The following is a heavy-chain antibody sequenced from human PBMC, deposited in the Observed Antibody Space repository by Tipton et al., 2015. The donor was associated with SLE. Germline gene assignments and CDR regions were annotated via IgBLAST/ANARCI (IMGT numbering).Heavy chain of an antibody. CDR2: IYHSGST. J-gene: IGHJ4*02. V-gene: IGHV4-59*01. D-gene: IGHD6-19*01. Sequence: TLSLTCTVSGDSISTYYWSWIRQSPGKGLEWIGYIYHSGSTKYNPSFKSRVIISVDTSKNQFSLKLTSLTAADTSVYYCARSLGGSGWYYFDYWGQGTLVTVSS. CDR3: ARSLGGSGWYYFDY. CDR1: GDSISTYY.